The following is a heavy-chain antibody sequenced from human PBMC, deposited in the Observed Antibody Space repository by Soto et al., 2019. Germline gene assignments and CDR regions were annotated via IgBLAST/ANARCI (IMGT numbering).Heavy chain of an antibody. CDR1: GYSFTNYW. D-gene: IGHD4-17*01. CDR3: ARDWGVTTFDY. V-gene: IGHV5-51*01. Sequence: GESLKISCKGSGYSFTNYWIGWVRQMPGKGLEWMGIIYPGDSNTRCSPSFQGQVAISADKSINTAYLQWSSLKASDMAVYYCARDWGVTTFDYWGQGTLVTVSS. J-gene: IGHJ4*02. CDR2: IYPGDSNT.